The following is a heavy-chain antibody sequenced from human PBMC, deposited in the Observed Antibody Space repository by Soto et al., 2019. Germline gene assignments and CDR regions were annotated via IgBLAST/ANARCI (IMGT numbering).Heavy chain of an antibody. CDR2: MNPNSGNT. D-gene: IGHD3-10*01. Sequence: QVQLVQSGAEVKKPGASVKVSCKASGYTFTSYDINWVRQATGQGLEWMGWMNPNSGNTGYAQKFQGRVTITRNTSISTAYMELSSLRSEDTAVYYCASYYGSGAYYYYGMDVWGQGTTVTVSS. J-gene: IGHJ6*02. CDR1: GYTFTSYD. V-gene: IGHV1-8*01. CDR3: ASYYGSGAYYYYGMDV.